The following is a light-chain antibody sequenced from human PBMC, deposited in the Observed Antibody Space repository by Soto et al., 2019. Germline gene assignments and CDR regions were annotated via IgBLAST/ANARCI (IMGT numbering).Light chain of an antibody. CDR3: QQLNSYPIT. CDR2: AAS. Sequence: DIQLTQSPSFLSASVGDRVTITCRASQGISSHLAWYQQKPGKAPKLLIYAASTLLSGVPSRFSGSGSGTEFTLTISSLQPEDFATYYCQQLNSYPITFGQGTRLEIK. CDR1: QGISSH. J-gene: IGKJ5*01. V-gene: IGKV1-9*01.